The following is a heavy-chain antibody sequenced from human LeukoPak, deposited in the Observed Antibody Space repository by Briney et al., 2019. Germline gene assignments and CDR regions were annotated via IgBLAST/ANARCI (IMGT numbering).Heavy chain of an antibody. Sequence: SVKVSCKASGGTFSSYAVSWVRQAPGQGLEWMGRIIPIFGTANYAQKFQGRVTITTDESTSTAYMELSSLRSEDTAVYYCARSGIPNYDFWSGPFDYWGQGTLVTVSS. CDR2: IIPIFGTA. V-gene: IGHV1-69*05. D-gene: IGHD3-3*01. CDR3: ARSGIPNYDFWSGPFDY. CDR1: GGTFSSYA. J-gene: IGHJ4*02.